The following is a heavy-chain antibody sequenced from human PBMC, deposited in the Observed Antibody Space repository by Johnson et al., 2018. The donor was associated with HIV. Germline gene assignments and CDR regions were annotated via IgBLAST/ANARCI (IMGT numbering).Heavy chain of an antibody. V-gene: IGHV3-7*05. D-gene: IGHD1-1*01. CDR3: TTDFRLRGGYLKTGIGGGAFDI. CDR1: GFTFSSSY. J-gene: IGHJ3*02. Sequence: MLLVESGGVVAQPGGSLRLSCVASGFTFSSSYMTWVRQAPGKGLEWVATINQDGTGKNYVDSVKGRFSISRDSTKNSLYLQMNSLKIEDTAVYYCTTDFRLRGGYLKTGIGGGAFDIWGQGTMVTVSS. CDR2: INQDGTGK.